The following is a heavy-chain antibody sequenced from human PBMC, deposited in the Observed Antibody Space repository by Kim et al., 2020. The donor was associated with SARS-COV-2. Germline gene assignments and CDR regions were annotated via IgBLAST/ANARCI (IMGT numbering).Heavy chain of an antibody. CDR1: GFTFSSYA. CDR2: ISGSGGST. V-gene: IGHV3-23*01. D-gene: IGHD4-17*01. J-gene: IGHJ4*02. Sequence: GGSLRLSCAASGFTFSSYAMSWVRQAPGKGLEWVSAISGSGGSTYYADSVKGRFTISRDNSKNTLYLQMNSLRAEDTAVYYCAKDTHPTVTTAPGYFDYWGQGTLVTVSS. CDR3: AKDTHPTVTTAPGYFDY.